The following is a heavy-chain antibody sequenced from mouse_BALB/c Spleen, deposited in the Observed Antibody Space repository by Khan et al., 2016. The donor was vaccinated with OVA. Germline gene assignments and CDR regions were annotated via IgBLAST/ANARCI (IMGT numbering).Heavy chain of an antibody. CDR1: GYSFTLYY. J-gene: IGHJ3*01. CDR3: ARGYDFFAY. V-gene: IGHV1-26*01. CDR2: VNPNTDNI. Sequence: VRLQQSGPDLVKPGASVKLSCKASGYSFTLYYMSWVKQSHGKSLEWIGRVNPNTDNINFNQEFKGKAILTLDKSSNTAYLELRSLTSEDSTVYFCARGYDFFAYGGQGTLVTVSA. D-gene: IGHD2-14*01.